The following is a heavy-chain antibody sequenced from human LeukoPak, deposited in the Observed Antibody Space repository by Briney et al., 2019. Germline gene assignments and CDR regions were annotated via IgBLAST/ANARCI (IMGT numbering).Heavy chain of an antibody. CDR3: ARDRRGGMDV. Sequence: GGSLRLSCAASGFTFSSYEMNWVRQAPGKGLEWVSYISSGSTIYYADSVKGRFTISRDNAKNSLYLQMNSLRAEDTAVYYCARDRRGGMDVWGQGTTVTVSS. V-gene: IGHV3-48*03. CDR2: ISSGSTI. J-gene: IGHJ6*02. CDR1: GFTFSSYE.